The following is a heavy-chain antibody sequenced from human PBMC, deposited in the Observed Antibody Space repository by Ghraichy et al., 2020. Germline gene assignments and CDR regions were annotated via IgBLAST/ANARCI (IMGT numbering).Heavy chain of an antibody. CDR1: GFTFSSYW. Sequence: GVLRLSCEGSGFTFSSYWMSWVRQAPGQGLEWVANIKQDGSEKYYVDSVKGRFTISRDNAKNSLYLQMNSLRAEDTAVYYCARDSGTYSWSGGFFDLWGQGTRVTVSS. CDR3: ARDSGTYSWSGGFFDL. V-gene: IGHV3-7*01. J-gene: IGHJ3*01. CDR2: IKQDGSEK. D-gene: IGHD1-26*01.